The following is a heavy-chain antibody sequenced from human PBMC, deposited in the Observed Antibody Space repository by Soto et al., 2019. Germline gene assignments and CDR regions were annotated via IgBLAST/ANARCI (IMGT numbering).Heavy chain of an antibody. CDR2: IVPRFGSP. D-gene: IGHD3-16*01. V-gene: IGHV1-69*06. J-gene: IGHJ6*02. Sequence: QVQLVQSGAEMRKPGSSLRVSCKASGGTFSDFAFSWVRQAPGQGLEWMGGIVPRFGSPDYAQKFGGRVTITADTSTGTVYMELSSLRFDDTAVYFCARDGIQLRLGKYSSSAMDVWGQGTTITVSS. CDR3: ARDGIQLRLGKYSSSAMDV. CDR1: GGTFSDFA.